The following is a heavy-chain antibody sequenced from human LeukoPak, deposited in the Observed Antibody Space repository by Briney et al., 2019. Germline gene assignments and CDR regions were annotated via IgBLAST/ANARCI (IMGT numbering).Heavy chain of an antibody. CDR2: IYHSGST. CDR1: GYSISSGYY. CDR3: ARVRGYCSSTICYRYYFDY. D-gene: IGHD2-2*01. Sequence: SETLSLTCTVSGYSISSGYYWGWIRQPPGKGLEWIGTIYHSGSTYYNPSLKSRVTISVDTSKSQFSLKLTSVTAADTAVYYCARVRGYCSSTICYRYYFDYWGQGTLVTVSS. J-gene: IGHJ4*02. V-gene: IGHV4-38-2*02.